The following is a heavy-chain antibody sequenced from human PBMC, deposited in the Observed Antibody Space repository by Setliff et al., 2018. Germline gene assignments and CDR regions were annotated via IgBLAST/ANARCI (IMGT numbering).Heavy chain of an antibody. D-gene: IGHD1-26*01. CDR2: IYHSGST. V-gene: IGHV4-38-2*01. J-gene: IGHJ4*02. Sequence: KPSETLSLTCAVSGYSISSGYYWGWIRQPPGKGLEWIGSIYHSGSTYYNPSLKSRVTISVDTSKNQFSLKLSSVTAADTAVYYCARGRVGLAARAGYWGQGTLVTVSS. CDR1: GYSISSGYY. CDR3: ARGRVGLAARAGY.